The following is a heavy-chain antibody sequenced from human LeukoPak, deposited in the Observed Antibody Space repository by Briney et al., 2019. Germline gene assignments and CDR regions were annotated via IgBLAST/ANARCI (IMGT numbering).Heavy chain of an antibody. J-gene: IGHJ6*02. CDR2: INPNSGGT. CDR1: GYTFTGYY. D-gene: IGHD2-2*01. CDR3: TRDESSSTCLEV. Sequence: ASVKDTCKASGYTFTGYYLHWVRQAPGQGLEWMGWINPNSGGTNYAQKFQGRVTMTRDTSISTAYMGLSRLRSDDTAVYYCTRDESSSTCLEVWGQGPMVTVSS. V-gene: IGHV1-2*02.